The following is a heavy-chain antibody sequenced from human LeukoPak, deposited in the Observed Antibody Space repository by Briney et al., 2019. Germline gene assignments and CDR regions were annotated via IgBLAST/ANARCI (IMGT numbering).Heavy chain of an antibody. D-gene: IGHD1-26*01. Sequence: GGTLRLSCAASGFAFGTYWMTWVRQAPGKGLEWVANIKIDGTEKRYADSVKGRFTISRDNAKNSLYLQMSSLRAEDTAVYYCARRVVGGTDYFDYWGQGTLVTVSS. CDR2: IKIDGTEK. CDR1: GFAFGTYW. J-gene: IGHJ4*02. V-gene: IGHV3-7*01. CDR3: ARRVVGGTDYFDY.